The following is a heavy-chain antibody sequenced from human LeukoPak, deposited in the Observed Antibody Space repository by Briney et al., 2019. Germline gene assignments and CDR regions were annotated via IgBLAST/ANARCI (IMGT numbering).Heavy chain of an antibody. V-gene: IGHV1-46*01. Sequence: ASVKVSCKASGYTLTIYYMHWVRQAPGQGLEWMGIMNPSGGSASYAQKFQGRVTMTRDMSTSTVYMELSSLRSEDTAVYYCARTQLDYYYMDVWGKGTTVTVSS. CDR1: GYTLTIYY. J-gene: IGHJ6*03. CDR3: ARTQLDYYYMDV. D-gene: IGHD5-24*01. CDR2: MNPSGGSA.